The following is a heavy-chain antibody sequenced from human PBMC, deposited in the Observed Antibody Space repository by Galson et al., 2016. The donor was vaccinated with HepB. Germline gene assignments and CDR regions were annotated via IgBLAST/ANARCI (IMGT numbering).Heavy chain of an antibody. Sequence: PALVKPTQTLTLTCTFSGFSLSTSGMCVSWIRQPPGKALEWLALIDWDDDKYYSTSLKTRLTISKDTSKNQVVLTMTNMDPVDTATYYCAAGGSSWSYYYGMDVWGQGTTVTVSS. D-gene: IGHD6-13*01. CDR3: AAGGSSWSYYYGMDV. V-gene: IGHV2-70*01. J-gene: IGHJ6*02. CDR2: IDWDDDK. CDR1: GFSLSTSGMC.